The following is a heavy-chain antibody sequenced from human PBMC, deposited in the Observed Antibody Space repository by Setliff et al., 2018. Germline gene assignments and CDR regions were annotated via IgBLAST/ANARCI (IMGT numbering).Heavy chain of an antibody. CDR1: GFAFASHN. D-gene: IGHD5-18*01. Sequence: GGSLRLSCEASGFAFASHNMLWVRKAPGKGLEWVAAISSANNYLVYADSVKGRFTISRDNAKNSVYLQMNSLRAEDTAIYYCATTRVWIPVLDSCGQGTLVTVSS. V-gene: IGHV3-21*04. CDR3: ATTRVWIPVLDS. J-gene: IGHJ4*02. CDR2: ISSANNYL.